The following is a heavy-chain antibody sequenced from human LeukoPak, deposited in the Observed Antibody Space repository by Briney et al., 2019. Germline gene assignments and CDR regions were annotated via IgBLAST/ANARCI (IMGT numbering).Heavy chain of an antibody. CDR2: IIPIFGTA. Sequence: SVEVSCKASGGTFSSYAISWVRQAPGQGLEWMGGIIPIFGTANYAQKFQGRVTITADESTSTAYMELSSLRSEDTAVYYCARGLEWLTRRHTWFDPWGQGTLVTVSS. CDR1: GGTFSSYA. D-gene: IGHD3-3*01. CDR3: ARGLEWLTRRHTWFDP. V-gene: IGHV1-69*13. J-gene: IGHJ5*02.